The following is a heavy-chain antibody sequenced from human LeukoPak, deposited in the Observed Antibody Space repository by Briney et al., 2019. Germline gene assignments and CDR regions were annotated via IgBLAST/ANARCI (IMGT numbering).Heavy chain of an antibody. V-gene: IGHV3-7*01. CDR3: TRDTEGSLDY. J-gene: IGHJ4*02. D-gene: IGHD1-26*01. Sequence: GGSLRLSCAASGFTFSNSWMAWVRQAPGKGLQWVANINRDGSTKHYADSLKGRFTISRDNPKNSLYLQMDNLRADDTAVYYCTRDTEGSLDYWGQGILVTVAS. CDR1: GFTFSNSW. CDR2: INRDGSTK.